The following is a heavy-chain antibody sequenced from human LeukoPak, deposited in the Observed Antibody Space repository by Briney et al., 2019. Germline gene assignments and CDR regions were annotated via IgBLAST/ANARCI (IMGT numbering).Heavy chain of an antibody. D-gene: IGHD2-21*02. CDR2: IYYSGST. CDR1: GGSISTYY. J-gene: IGHJ6*03. Sequence: PSETLSLTCTVSGGSISTYYWTWIRQPPGKGLEWIGYIYYSGSTNYNPSLKSRVTISLDTSKNQFSLKLNSVTAADTAVYYCARALLVTTSGYFYYYMDVWGTGTTVSVSS. V-gene: IGHV4-59*01. CDR3: ARALLVTTSGYFYYYMDV.